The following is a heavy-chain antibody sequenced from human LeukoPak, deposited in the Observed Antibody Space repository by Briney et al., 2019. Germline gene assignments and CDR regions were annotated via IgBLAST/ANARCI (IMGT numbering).Heavy chain of an antibody. V-gene: IGHV4-4*09. CDR3: ARLTRLSTSPDRYYLDY. Sequence: PLRTLCLTCTVSVDSISRYYCSWIRQPPGKGRGWIGYIYTSGVTNYIPSLPGRVTTSIGTSKNQFSLKLSSVTAADSAVYYCARLTRLSTSPDRYYLDYWGQGTLVTVSS. D-gene: IGHD6-6*01. CDR1: VDSISRYY. CDR2: IYTSGVT. J-gene: IGHJ4*02.